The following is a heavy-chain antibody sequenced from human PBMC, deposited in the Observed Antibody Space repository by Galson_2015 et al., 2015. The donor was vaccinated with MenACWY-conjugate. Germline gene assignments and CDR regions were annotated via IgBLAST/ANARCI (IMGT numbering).Heavy chain of an antibody. CDR2: TYYRSQRNN. CDR3: AREESGTYSFAY. D-gene: IGHD1-26*01. Sequence: CAISGDSVSSHTAAWNWIRQSPSRGLEWLGRTYYRSQRNNDYTISVRGRITINPDTSKNQVSLHLNSVTPEDTAVYYCAREESGTYSFAYWGQGTLVTVSS. J-gene: IGHJ4*02. CDR1: GDSVSSHTAA. V-gene: IGHV6-1*01.